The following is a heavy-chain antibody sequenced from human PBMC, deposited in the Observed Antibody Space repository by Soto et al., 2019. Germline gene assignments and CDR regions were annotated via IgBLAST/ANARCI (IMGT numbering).Heavy chain of an antibody. Sequence: GGSLRLSCAASGVTFSSHSMNWVRRAPGKGLEWVSYISSSTRTIYYADSVKGRFTVSRDNAKNSLYLQMNSLRAEDTAVYYCARDDEMGYFDYWGQGTLVTVSS. CDR3: ARDDEMGYFDY. CDR1: GVTFSSHS. CDR2: ISSSTRTI. J-gene: IGHJ4*02. D-gene: IGHD3-16*01. V-gene: IGHV3-48*01.